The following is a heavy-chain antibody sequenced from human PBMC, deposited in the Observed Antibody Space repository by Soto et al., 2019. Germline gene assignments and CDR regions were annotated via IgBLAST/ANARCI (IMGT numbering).Heavy chain of an antibody. CDR2: IYYTGTT. V-gene: IGHV4-59*01. CDR3: ATNYGDYGHGAFDI. Sequence: PSETLSLTCTVSGGSISGYFWSWIRQPPGKGLEWIGYIYYTGTTNYNPSLKSRVTISVDTSKNQFSLKLSSVTAADTAVYYCATNYGDYGHGAFDIWGQGTMVTVSS. CDR1: GGSISGYF. J-gene: IGHJ3*02. D-gene: IGHD4-17*01.